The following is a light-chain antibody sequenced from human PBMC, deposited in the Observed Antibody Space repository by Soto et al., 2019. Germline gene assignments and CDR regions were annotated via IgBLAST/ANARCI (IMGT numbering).Light chain of an antibody. CDR2: DTS. Sequence: VMRQSPATLSASPGEGAPLPCRASQGIGDTLAWYQHKPGQTPRLLIYDTSTRATGVPTRFSGSRSGAEFTLTINSLQSEEFAVYYCQPYNSYPLTFGRGTKVDIK. CDR3: QPYNSYPLT. V-gene: IGKV3-15*01. CDR1: QGIGDT. J-gene: IGKJ4*01.